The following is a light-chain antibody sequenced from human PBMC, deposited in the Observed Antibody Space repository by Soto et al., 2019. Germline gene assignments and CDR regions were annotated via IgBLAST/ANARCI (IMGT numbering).Light chain of an antibody. Sequence: EIVLTQSPATLSLSPGERATLSCRASQSVSSYLACYQQKPGQAPRLRIYDASTRATGIPARFSGSGSGTDFTLTISSLEPEDLAVYYCQQRSNWPCTFGPGTKVDIK. J-gene: IGKJ3*01. CDR3: QQRSNWPCT. CDR1: QSVSSY. V-gene: IGKV3-11*01. CDR2: DAS.